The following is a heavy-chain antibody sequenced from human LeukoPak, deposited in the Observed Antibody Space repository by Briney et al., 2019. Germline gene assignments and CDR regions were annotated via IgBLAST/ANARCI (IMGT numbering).Heavy chain of an antibody. CDR3: ARGVPGYCSSTSCYAKYSFYYMDV. CDR1: GYSFTNYW. Sequence: PGESLKISCKGSGYSFTNYWIGWVRQMPGKGLEWMGIIYPGDSDSRYNPSFQGQVTISADKSITTAYLQWSSLKASDTAMYYCARGVPGYCSSTSCYAKYSFYYMDVWGKGTAVTVSS. D-gene: IGHD2-2*01. CDR2: IYPGDSDS. V-gene: IGHV5-51*03. J-gene: IGHJ6*03.